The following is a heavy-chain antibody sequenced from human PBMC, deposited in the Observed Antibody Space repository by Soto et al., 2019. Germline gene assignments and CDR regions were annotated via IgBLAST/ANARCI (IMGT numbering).Heavy chain of an antibody. J-gene: IGHJ4*02. Sequence: PGGSLRLSCATSGFSFSNYAMSGVRQAPGKGLEWVAAITSVGYTYYVDSLKGRFTISRDNSKNTLYLQMNSLRAEDTAVYYCAKDLIDYSNSYFDYWGQGTLVTVSS. CDR2: ITSVGYT. D-gene: IGHD4-4*01. V-gene: IGHV3-23*01. CDR3: AKDLIDYSNSYFDY. CDR1: GFSFSNYA.